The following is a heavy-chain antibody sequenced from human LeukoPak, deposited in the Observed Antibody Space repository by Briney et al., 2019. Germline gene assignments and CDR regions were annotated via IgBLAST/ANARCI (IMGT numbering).Heavy chain of an antibody. CDR2: ISSSSSYI. Sequence: PGGSLRLSCAASGFMFSSNWMSWVRLAPGKGLEWVSSISSSSSYIYYADSVKGRFTISRDNAKNSLYLQMNSLRAEDTAVYYCARETYCGGDCYSGLDYGMDVWGQGTTVTVSS. CDR1: GFMFSSNW. CDR3: ARETYCGGDCYSGLDYGMDV. D-gene: IGHD2-21*02. J-gene: IGHJ6*02. V-gene: IGHV3-21*01.